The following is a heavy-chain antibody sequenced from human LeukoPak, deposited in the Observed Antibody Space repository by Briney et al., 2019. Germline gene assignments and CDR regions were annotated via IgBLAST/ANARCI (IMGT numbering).Heavy chain of an antibody. Sequence: ASVKVSCKASGYTFTSYGISWVRQAPGQGLEWMGWINTYNGNTNYAQKLQGRVTMTTDTSTTTAYMELRSLSSDDTALYYCARDKSSGGLLVTDYWGQGTLLTVSS. CDR2: INTYNGNT. D-gene: IGHD3-9*01. V-gene: IGHV1-18*01. CDR3: ARDKSSGGLLVTDY. J-gene: IGHJ4*02. CDR1: GYTFTSYG.